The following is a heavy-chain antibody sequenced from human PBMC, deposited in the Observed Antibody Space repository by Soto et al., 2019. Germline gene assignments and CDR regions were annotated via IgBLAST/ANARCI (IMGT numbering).Heavy chain of an antibody. J-gene: IGHJ6*02. V-gene: IGHV1-18*01. Sequence: QVQLVQSGAEVKNPGASVKVSCKASGYTFTIYGIGWARQAPGQGLEWMGWINTYNGNTNYVQNVQGRVTLTTDTTTSTADMELRSLRSNDTAIYYCAMVDVYVTPSPQDVWGQGTTVIVSS. CDR2: INTYNGNT. CDR3: AMVDVYVTPSPQDV. D-gene: IGHD3-16*01. CDR1: GYTFTIYG.